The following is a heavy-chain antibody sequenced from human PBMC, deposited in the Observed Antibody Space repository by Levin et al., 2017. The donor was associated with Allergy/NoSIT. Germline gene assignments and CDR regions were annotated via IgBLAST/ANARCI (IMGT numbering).Heavy chain of an antibody. CDR1: GGSIGGTNYY. V-gene: IGHV4-39*01. CDR3: ARRFVPSSNWDFDY. Sequence: SPTLSLTCTVSGGSIGGTNYYWGWIRQPPGKGLEWIASIYSAGTTYYNPSVKNRVTISVDTSKNQFSLKLTSVTAADTAVYYCARRFVPSSNWDFDYWGQGTLLTVSS. D-gene: IGHD4-11*01. J-gene: IGHJ4*02. CDR2: IYSAGTT.